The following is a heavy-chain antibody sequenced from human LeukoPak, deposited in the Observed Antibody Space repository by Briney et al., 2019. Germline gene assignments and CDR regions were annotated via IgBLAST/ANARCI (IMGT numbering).Heavy chain of an antibody. D-gene: IGHD3/OR15-3a*01. J-gene: IGHJ5*02. Sequence: KPSETLSLTCTVSGGSISSDSWSWIRQPPGKGLEWIGYIYYSGSTNYNPSLKSRVTISVDTSKNQFSLKLSSVTAADTAVYYCARDRTGDNWFDPWGQGTLVTVSS. CDR1: GGSISSDS. CDR3: ARDRTGDNWFDP. V-gene: IGHV4-59*01. CDR2: IYYSGST.